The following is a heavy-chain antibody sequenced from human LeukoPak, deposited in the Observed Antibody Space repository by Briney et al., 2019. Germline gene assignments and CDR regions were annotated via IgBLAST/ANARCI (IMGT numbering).Heavy chain of an antibody. D-gene: IGHD1-26*01. V-gene: IGHV1-2*02. CDR3: ARGSGDGRYYYYMDV. CDR1: GYTFTDHY. CDR2: INPNSGGT. J-gene: IGHJ6*03. Sequence: GASVKVSCKASGYTFTDHYMHWVRQAPGQGLEWMGWINPNSGGTNYAQKFQGRVTMTRDTSISTAHMELSRLRSDDTAVYYCARGSGDGRYYYYMDVWGKGTTVTVSS.